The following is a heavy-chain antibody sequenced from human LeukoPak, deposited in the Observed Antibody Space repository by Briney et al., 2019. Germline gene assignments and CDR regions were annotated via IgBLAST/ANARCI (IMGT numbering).Heavy chain of an antibody. CDR1: GYMSTSYG. D-gene: IGHD6-13*01. J-gene: IGHJ3*02. Sequence: GASVKVSCKASGYMSTSYGIIWVRQAPGQGLEWMGWISGYDGHTNSAQKFQDRVIMTADTSTTTAYMELRSLRSDDTALYYCTRVGRYSSTWPPEGDDAFDIWGQGTKVTVSS. V-gene: IGHV1-18*01. CDR2: ISGYDGHT. CDR3: TRVGRYSSTWPPEGDDAFDI.